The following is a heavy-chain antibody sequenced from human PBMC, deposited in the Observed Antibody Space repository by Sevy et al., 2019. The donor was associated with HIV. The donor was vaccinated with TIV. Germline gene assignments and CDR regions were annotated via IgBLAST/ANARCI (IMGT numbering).Heavy chain of an antibody. J-gene: IGHJ4*02. D-gene: IGHD6-19*01. V-gene: IGHV3-7*01. CDR2: IKEDGSKT. Sequence: GGSLRLSCAASGFPFTSYAMDWVRQAPGKGLEWVANIKEDGSKTNYVDSVKGRFTISRDNAKNSLYLQMNSLTTEDTALYYCARDGLPVAVDYWGQGTLVTVSS. CDR3: ARDGLPVAVDY. CDR1: GFPFTSYA.